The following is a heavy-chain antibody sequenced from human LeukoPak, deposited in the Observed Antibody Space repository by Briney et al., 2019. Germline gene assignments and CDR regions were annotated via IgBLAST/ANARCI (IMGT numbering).Heavy chain of an antibody. J-gene: IGHJ4*02. CDR2: IYTSGST. V-gene: IGHV4-4*07. CDR1: GGSISSYY. D-gene: IGHD3-10*01. Sequence: SETLSLTCTVSGGSISSYYWSWIRQPAGKGPEWIGRIYTSGSTNYNPSLKSRVTMSVDTSKNQFSLKLSSVTAADTAVYYCARDDYGSGSYSTFDYWGQGTLVTVSS. CDR3: ARDDYGSGSYSTFDY.